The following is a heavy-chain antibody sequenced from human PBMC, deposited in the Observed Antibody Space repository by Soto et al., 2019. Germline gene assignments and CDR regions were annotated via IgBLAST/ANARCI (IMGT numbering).Heavy chain of an antibody. CDR2: VNWNGGST. J-gene: IGHJ4*02. V-gene: IGHV3-20*04. CDR3: ARRSGPHDY. D-gene: IGHD1-26*01. CDR1: GFTFSSYG. Sequence: PGGSLRLSCAASGFTFSSYGMHWVRQAPGKGLEWVSGVNWNGGSTGYADSVKGRFTISRDNAKNSLYLQMNSLRAEDTAFYYCARRSGPHDYWGQGTLVTVSS.